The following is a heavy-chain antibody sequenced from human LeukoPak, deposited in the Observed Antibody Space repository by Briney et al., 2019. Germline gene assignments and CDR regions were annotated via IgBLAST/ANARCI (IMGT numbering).Heavy chain of an antibody. D-gene: IGHD5-12*01. J-gene: IGHJ4*02. Sequence: SETLSLTCTVSGGSISSYYWNWIRQPPGKGLEWIGYICYSGSTKYNPSLKSRVTISIDTSKNQFSLKLSSVTAADTAVYYCARDSGSGYYNYWGQGTLVTVSS. V-gene: IGHV4-59*01. CDR2: ICYSGST. CDR1: GGSISSYY. CDR3: ARDSGSGYYNY.